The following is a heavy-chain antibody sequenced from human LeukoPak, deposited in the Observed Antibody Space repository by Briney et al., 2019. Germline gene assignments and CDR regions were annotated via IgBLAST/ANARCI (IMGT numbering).Heavy chain of an antibody. CDR1: GFAFSTYS. Sequence: GGSLRLSCAASGFAFSTYSMNWVRQAPGKGLEWVSSISSGGSYRYYADSVKGRFTISRDNAKNSLYLQMNSLRAEDTAVYYCASSDYGSGVDIDYWGQGSLVTVSS. CDR3: ASSDYGSGVDIDY. V-gene: IGHV3-21*01. D-gene: IGHD3-10*01. J-gene: IGHJ4*02. CDR2: ISSGGSYR.